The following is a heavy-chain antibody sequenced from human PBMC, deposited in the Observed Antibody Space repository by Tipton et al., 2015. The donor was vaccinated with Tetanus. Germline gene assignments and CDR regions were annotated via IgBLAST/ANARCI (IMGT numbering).Heavy chain of an antibody. J-gene: IGHJ4*02. Sequence: QVQLVQSGAEVTKPGASVKVSCRASGYSFTGYYIHWLRQAPGQGLEWMGCINSNNGGTNYAQKFQGSVTMTRDTSISTAYMELSRLRSDDTAVYYCARGHSPLYNWNFGYFDFWGQGTLVTVSS. CDR2: INSNNGGT. D-gene: IGHD1-7*01. CDR1: GYSFTGYY. V-gene: IGHV1-2*02. CDR3: ARGHSPLYNWNFGYFDF.